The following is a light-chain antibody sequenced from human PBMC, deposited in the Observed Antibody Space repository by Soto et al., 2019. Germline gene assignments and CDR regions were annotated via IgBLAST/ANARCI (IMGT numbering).Light chain of an antibody. V-gene: IGKV1-12*01. CDR2: AAS. CDR1: QDIRSW. Sequence: DIQMTQSPSSVSASVGDRVTITCRASQDIRSWLAWYQQNPGKAPKLLIYAASSLQGGVPSRFSGSGSGTDFTLTISRLQPEDFATYYCQQANSFPRTFGQGTKVEIK. CDR3: QQANSFPRT. J-gene: IGKJ1*01.